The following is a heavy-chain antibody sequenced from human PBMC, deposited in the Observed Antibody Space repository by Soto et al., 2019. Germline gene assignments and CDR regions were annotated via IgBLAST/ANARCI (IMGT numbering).Heavy chain of an antibody. V-gene: IGHV4-34*01. Sequence: QVQLQQWGAGLLKPSETLSLTCAVYGGSFSGYYWSCIRQPPGKGLAWIGEINHSGSTNYNPSLKSRVTISGDTSKNQFSLKLSSVTAADTSVYYCARGSSGWYLMRRELDYWGQGTLVTVSS. J-gene: IGHJ4*02. CDR2: INHSGST. CDR1: GGSFSGYY. D-gene: IGHD6-19*01. CDR3: ARGSSGWYLMRRELDY.